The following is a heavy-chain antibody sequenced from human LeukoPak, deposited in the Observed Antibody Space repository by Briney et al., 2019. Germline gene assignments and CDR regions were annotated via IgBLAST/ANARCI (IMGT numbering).Heavy chain of an antibody. V-gene: IGHV4-34*01. CDR1: GGSFSGYY. CDR3: ANSRVLAYYDSSGYYYDAEYFDY. J-gene: IGHJ4*02. D-gene: IGHD3-22*01. Sequence: KSSETLSLTCAVYGGSFSGYYWSWIRQPPGKGLEWIGEINHSGSTNYNPSLKSRVTISVDTSKNQFSLKLSSVTAADTAVYYCANSRVLAYYDSSGYYYDAEYFDYWGQGTLVTVSS. CDR2: INHSGST.